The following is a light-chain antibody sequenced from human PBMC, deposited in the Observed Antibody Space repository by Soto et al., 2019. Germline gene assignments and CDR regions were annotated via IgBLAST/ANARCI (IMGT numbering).Light chain of an antibody. Sequence: QSVLTQPASVSGSPGESIAISCTGTSSDVCAYNSVSWYQQYPGKAPKLMIHDVSNRPSGVSDRFSGSKSGNTASLTISGLQAEDEADYYCNSYTSSNSYVFGSGTKVTVL. J-gene: IGLJ1*01. CDR2: DVS. V-gene: IGLV2-14*01. CDR3: NSYTSSNSYV. CDR1: SSDVCAYNS.